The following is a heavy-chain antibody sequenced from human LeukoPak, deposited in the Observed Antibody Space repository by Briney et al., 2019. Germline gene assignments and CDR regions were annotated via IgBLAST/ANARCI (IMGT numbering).Heavy chain of an antibody. CDR2: ISGSGSST. Sequence: QSGGSLRLSCAASGFTFSSYAMSWVRQAPGKGLEWVSAISGSGSSTSYADSVKGRFTISRDNAKNTLYLQMNSLRAEDTAVYYRAKVWRSGYYYYGMDVRGQGTTVTGSS. CDR3: AKVWRSGYYYYGMDV. V-gene: IGHV3-23*01. CDR1: GFTFSSYA. J-gene: IGHJ6*02. D-gene: IGHD3-16*01.